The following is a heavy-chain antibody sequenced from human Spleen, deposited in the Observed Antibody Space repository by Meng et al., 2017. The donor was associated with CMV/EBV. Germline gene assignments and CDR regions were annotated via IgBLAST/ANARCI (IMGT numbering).Heavy chain of an antibody. J-gene: IGHJ5*02. CDR2: ISSSSSYI. CDR3: ARGVDDWLNWFDT. Sequence: EVQLVESGGGLVKPGGSLRLSCAASGFTFSSYSMNWVRQAPGKGLEWVSSISSSSSYIYYADSVKGRFTISRDNAKNSLYLQMNSLRAEDTAVYYCARGVDDWLNWFDTWGQGTLVTVAS. CDR1: GFTFSSYS. D-gene: IGHD3-9*01. V-gene: IGHV3-21*01.